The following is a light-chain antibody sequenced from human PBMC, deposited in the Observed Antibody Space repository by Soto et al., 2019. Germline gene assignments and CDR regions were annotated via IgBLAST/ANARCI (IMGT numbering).Light chain of an antibody. CDR2: KIS. CDR3: MQGTHWLYT. CDR1: QSLVHSDGNTY. J-gene: IGKJ2*01. Sequence: DVVTTQSPLSLPVTLGQPASISCRSSQSLVHSDGNTYLSWFQQRPGQAPRRLIYKISNRDSGVPDRFSGSGSGTDFTLKISRVEAEDVGVYYCMQGTHWLYTFGQGTKLEIK. V-gene: IGKV2-30*02.